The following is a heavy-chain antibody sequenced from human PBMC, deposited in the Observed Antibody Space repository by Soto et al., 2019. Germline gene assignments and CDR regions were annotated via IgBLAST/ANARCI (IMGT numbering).Heavy chain of an antibody. CDR3: VAWGTSTSNX. J-gene: IGHJ4*02. Sequence: PGGSLRLSCAASGFIFNTHWMSWVRQAPEKGLEWVAHTKPDGSEKYYVYSAKGRFTISRDNTSNSLYLKMNSLRADETALYYCVAWGTSTSNXWGQGTLLTVSX. CDR1: GFIFNTHW. V-gene: IGHV3-7*01. D-gene: IGHD3-16*01. CDR2: TKPDGSEK.